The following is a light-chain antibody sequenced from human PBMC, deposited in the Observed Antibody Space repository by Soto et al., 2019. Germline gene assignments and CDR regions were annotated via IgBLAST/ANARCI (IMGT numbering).Light chain of an antibody. V-gene: IGKV1-8*01. CDR1: QGISSY. CDR2: AAS. Sequence: IQMTQSPSSLAASTGDRVTITCRASQGISSYLAWYQQKPGKAPKLLIYAASTLQSGVPSRFSGSGSGTDFTLTISCLQSEDFATYYCQQYYSYPPWTFGQGTKVDI. J-gene: IGKJ1*01. CDR3: QQYYSYPPWT.